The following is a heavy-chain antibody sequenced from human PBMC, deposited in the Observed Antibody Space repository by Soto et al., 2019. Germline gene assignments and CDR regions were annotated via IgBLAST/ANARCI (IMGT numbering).Heavy chain of an antibody. D-gene: IGHD2-15*01. Sequence: QVPLVESGGGVVQPGRSLRLSCAASGFTFSSYAMHWVRQAPGKGLEWVAVISYDASNKYYADSVKGRFTISRDNSKNTLYLQMNSLRAEDTAVYYCASNGYCSGGSCYSWFYPWGQGSLVTVSS. CDR3: ASNGYCSGGSCYSWFYP. CDR2: ISYDASNK. V-gene: IGHV3-30-3*01. J-gene: IGHJ5*02. CDR1: GFTFSSYA.